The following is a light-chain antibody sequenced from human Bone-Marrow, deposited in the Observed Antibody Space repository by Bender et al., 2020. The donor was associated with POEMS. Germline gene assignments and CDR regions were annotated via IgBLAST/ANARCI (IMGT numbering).Light chain of an antibody. J-gene: IGLJ3*02. CDR3: CSYADNSVWV. Sequence: QSVLTQPPSVSGTPGQRVTISCSGSGSNIGGYPVNWYQQLPGTAPRLLIYTNNERPSGVPDRFSGSKSGNTAYLTVSGLQAEDEADFYCCSYADNSVWVFGGGTKLTVL. V-gene: IGLV1-44*01. CDR2: TNN. CDR1: GSNIGGYP.